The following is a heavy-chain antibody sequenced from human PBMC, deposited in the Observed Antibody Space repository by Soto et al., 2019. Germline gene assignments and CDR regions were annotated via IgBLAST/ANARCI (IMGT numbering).Heavy chain of an antibody. J-gene: IGHJ4*02. V-gene: IGHV4-39*01. CDR3: ARRGYSYGLLDY. CDR2: IYYSGST. Sequence: TSETLSLTCTVSGGSISSSSYYWGWIRQPPGKGLEWIGSIYYSGSTYYNPSLKSRVTISVDTSKNQFSLKLSSVTAADTAVYYCARRGYSYGLLDYWGQGTLVTVSS. CDR1: GGSISSSSYY. D-gene: IGHD5-18*01.